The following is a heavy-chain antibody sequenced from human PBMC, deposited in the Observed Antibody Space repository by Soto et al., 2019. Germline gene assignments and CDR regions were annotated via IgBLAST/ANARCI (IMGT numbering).Heavy chain of an antibody. D-gene: IGHD6-6*01. CDR2: ISSSSYYI. CDR1: GFTLSTYR. Sequence: PGGSLRLSCAASGFTLSTYRMTWVRQAPGKGLEWVSSISSSSYYIHYADSVKGRFTISRDSAKNSVYLQLNSLRAEDTAVYYCARELEDEGSSSLRLYSGMDAWGEGTTDTVPS. J-gene: IGHJ6*04. CDR3: ARELEDEGSSSLRLYSGMDA. V-gene: IGHV3-21*01.